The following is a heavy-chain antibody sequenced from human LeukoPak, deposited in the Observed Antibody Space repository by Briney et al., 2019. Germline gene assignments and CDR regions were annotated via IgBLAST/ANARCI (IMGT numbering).Heavy chain of an antibody. CDR3: ARDRPYGGLNGFDY. D-gene: IGHD4/OR15-4a*01. Sequence: SGGSLRLACLASGFRVNNDYMSWVRQAPGKGLEWVSVLHTNYNTYYADSVKGRFTISRDNSKNTLYLQMNSLRVEDTAVYYCARDRPYGGLNGFDYWGQGTLVTVSS. V-gene: IGHV3-53*01. J-gene: IGHJ4*02. CDR1: GFRVNNDY. CDR2: LHTNYNT.